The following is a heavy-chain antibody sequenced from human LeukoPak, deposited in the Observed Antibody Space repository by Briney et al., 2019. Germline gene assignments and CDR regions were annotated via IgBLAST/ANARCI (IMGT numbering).Heavy chain of an antibody. CDR1: NASITTSY. CDR2: IYPSGST. D-gene: IGHD3-16*01. CDR3: AREVKPPVGYYYYYYMDV. Sequence: PSETLSLTCSISNASITTSYWNWIRQPAGKGLEWIGRIYPSGSTNFNPSLKSRVTMSLDTSKNEFSLKLTSVTAADTAVYYCAREVKPPVGYYYYYYMDVWGKGTTVTVSS. J-gene: IGHJ6*03. V-gene: IGHV4-4*07.